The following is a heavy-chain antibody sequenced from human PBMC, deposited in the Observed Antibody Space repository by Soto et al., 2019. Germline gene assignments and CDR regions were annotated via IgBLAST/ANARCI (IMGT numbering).Heavy chain of an antibody. CDR1: GGTFSSYA. CDR2: IIPISGTA. D-gene: IGHD2-2*01. Sequence: QVQLVQSGAEVKKPGSSVKVSCKASGGTFSSYAISWVRQAPGQGLEWRGGIIPISGTANYAQKFQGRVTLTADKSTSTAYMELSSLRSEDTAVYYGARSQGSSTSLEIYYYYYYGMDVWGQGTTVTVSS. J-gene: IGHJ6*02. V-gene: IGHV1-69*06. CDR3: ARSQGSSTSLEIYYYYYYGMDV.